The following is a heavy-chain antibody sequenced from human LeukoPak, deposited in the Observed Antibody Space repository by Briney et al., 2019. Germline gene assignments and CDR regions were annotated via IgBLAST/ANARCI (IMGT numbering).Heavy chain of an antibody. Sequence: SETLPLTCTVSGGSISSSSYYSGWFRQPPGKGLEWPGEINHSGSTNYNPSLKSRVTISVDTSKNQYSLKLSSMTAEDTAVYYCARRRLWFGELSPFDYWGQGTLVTVSS. CDR1: GGSISSSSYY. V-gene: IGHV4-39*07. D-gene: IGHD3-10*01. CDR2: INHSGST. CDR3: ARRRLWFGELSPFDY. J-gene: IGHJ4*02.